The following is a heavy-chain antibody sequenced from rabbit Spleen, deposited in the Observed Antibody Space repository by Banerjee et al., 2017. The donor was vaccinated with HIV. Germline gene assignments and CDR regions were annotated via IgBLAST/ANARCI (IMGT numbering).Heavy chain of an antibody. CDR2: IDTGNIGSA. CDR3: ARGGGL. V-gene: IGHV1S40*01. J-gene: IGHJ4*01. Sequence: QSLEESGGGLVRPGASLTLTCKASGFSFNSGDDMCWVRQAPGKGLEWIACIDTGNIGSAYYASWVNGRFSISRENTQNTVSLQLNSLTAADTATYFCARGGGLWGPGTLVTVS. CDR1: GFSFNSGDD.